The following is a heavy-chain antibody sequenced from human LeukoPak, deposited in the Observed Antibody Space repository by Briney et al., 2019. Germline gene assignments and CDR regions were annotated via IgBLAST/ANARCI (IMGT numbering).Heavy chain of an antibody. CDR3: ARDRSTSRYYHGMDV. CDR1: DSTFSSFS. CDR2: ISSRSAHI. V-gene: IGHV3-21*01. D-gene: IGHD2-2*01. J-gene: IGHJ6*02. Sequence: GGSLRLSCAASDSTFSSFSMRWGRQAPGKGLFWVAAISSRSAHIYYADSVKGRFTISRDNAKKSLYLEMNNLRADDTAVYYCARDRSTSRYYHGMDVWGPGTTVIVSS.